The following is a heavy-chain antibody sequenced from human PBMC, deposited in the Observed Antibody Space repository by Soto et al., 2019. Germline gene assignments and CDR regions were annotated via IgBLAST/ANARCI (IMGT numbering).Heavy chain of an antibody. CDR3: AKRAVAGD. J-gene: IGHJ4*02. D-gene: IGHD6-19*01. Sequence: GGSLRLSCVASGFTFSDSPMSWIRQAPGKGLQWVSGISTGGDTTYYADSVKGRFTISRDNSKNTLSLLMNSLRVEDTAVYYCAKRAVAGDWGQGTVVTISS. V-gene: IGHV3-23*01. CDR2: ISTGGDTT. CDR1: GFTFSDSP.